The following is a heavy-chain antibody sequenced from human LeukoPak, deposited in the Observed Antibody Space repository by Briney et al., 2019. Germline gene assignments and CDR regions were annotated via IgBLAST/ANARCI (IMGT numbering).Heavy chain of an antibody. Sequence: PGGSLRLSCATSGFTFTSYAMQWVRQAPGKGLEWVAVISYDGSNKYYADSVKGRFTISRDNSKNTLYLQMNSLRAEDTAVYYCARSLYYYDSSGQNYYYYGMDVWGQGTTVTVSS. D-gene: IGHD3-22*01. J-gene: IGHJ6*02. CDR2: ISYDGSNK. CDR1: GFTFTSYA. V-gene: IGHV3-30-3*01. CDR3: ARSLYYYDSSGQNYYYYGMDV.